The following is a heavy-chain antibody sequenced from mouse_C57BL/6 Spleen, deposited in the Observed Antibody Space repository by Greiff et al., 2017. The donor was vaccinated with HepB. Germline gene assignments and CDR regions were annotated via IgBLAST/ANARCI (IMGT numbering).Heavy chain of an antibody. CDR3: ARWEITTVVAPFDY. CDR1: GYTFTSYT. CDR2: INTSSGYT. D-gene: IGHD1-1*01. V-gene: IGHV1-4*01. Sequence: QVQLQQSGAELARPGASVKMSCTASGYTFTSYTMHWVNQRPGKGLEWIGYINTSSGYTKYTQKLKDKATLTADKSSSTAYMQLSSLTSEDSAVYYCARWEITTVVAPFDYWGQGTTLTVSS. J-gene: IGHJ2*01.